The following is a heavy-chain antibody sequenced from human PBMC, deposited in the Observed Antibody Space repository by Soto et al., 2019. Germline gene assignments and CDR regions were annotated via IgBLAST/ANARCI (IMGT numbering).Heavy chain of an antibody. CDR3: ARGPHGGNSMHLNWFDP. Sequence: SVKVSCKTSGGTFSSYAISWVRQAPGQGLEWMGGIIPIFGTANYAQKFQGRVTITADESTSTAYMELSSLRSEDTAVYYCARGPHGGNSMHLNWFDPWGQGTLVTVSS. CDR1: GGTFSSYA. V-gene: IGHV1-69*13. CDR2: IIPIFGTA. D-gene: IGHD2-21*02. J-gene: IGHJ5*02.